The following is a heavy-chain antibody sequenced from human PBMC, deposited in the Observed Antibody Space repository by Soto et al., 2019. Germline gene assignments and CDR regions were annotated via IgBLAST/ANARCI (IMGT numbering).Heavy chain of an antibody. CDR1: GFTFSTYA. CDR2: ISGGGGGT. CDR3: AKDLERPLFHDY. Sequence: PGGSLRLSCAASGFTFSTYAMTWVRQAPGKGLEWVSAISGGGGGTYYTDSVKGRFTISRDNSKNTLYLQMNSLRAEDTAVYYCAKDLERPLFHDYWGPGTLVTVSS. D-gene: IGHD1-1*01. J-gene: IGHJ4*02. V-gene: IGHV3-23*01.